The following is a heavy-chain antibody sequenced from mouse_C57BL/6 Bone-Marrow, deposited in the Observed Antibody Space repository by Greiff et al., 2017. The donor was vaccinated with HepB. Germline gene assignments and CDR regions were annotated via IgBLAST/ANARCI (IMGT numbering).Heavy chain of an antibody. Sequence: VQGVESGPELVKPGASVKISCKASGYAFSSSWMNWVKQRPGKGLEWIGRIYPGDGDTNYNGKFKGKATLTADKSSSTAYMQLSSLTSEDSAVYFCARGGTRYFDVWGTGTTVTVSS. D-gene: IGHD2-14*01. J-gene: IGHJ1*03. V-gene: IGHV1-82*01. CDR1: GYAFSSSW. CDR2: IYPGDGDT. CDR3: ARGGTRYFDV.